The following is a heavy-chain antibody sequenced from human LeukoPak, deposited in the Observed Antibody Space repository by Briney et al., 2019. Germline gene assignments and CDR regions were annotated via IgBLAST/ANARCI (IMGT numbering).Heavy chain of an antibody. CDR3: ARAFGIAQNYYFDY. V-gene: IGHV4-34*01. Sequence: SETLSLTCAVYGGSFSGYYWSWIRQPPGKGLEWIGEINHSGSTNYNPSLKSRVTISVDTSKNQFSLKLSSVTAADTAVYYRARAFGIAQNYYFDYWGQGTLDTVSS. D-gene: IGHD6-13*01. CDR2: INHSGST. CDR1: GGSFSGYY. J-gene: IGHJ4*02.